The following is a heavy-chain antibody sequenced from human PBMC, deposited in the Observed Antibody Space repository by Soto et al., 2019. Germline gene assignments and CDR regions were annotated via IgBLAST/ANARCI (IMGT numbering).Heavy chain of an antibody. CDR3: ARDYGGNLNWFDP. J-gene: IGHJ5*02. V-gene: IGHV4-39*02. CDR2: IYYSGST. CDR1: GGSISSSSYY. Sequence: LSLTCTVSGGSISSSSYYWGWIRQPPGKGLEWIGSIYYSGSTYYNPSLKSRVTISVDTSKNQFSLKLSSVTAADTAVYYCARDYGGNLNWFDPWGQGTLVTVSS. D-gene: IGHD4-17*01.